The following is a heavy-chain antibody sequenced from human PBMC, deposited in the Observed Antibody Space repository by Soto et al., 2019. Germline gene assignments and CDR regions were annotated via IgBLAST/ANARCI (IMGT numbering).Heavy chain of an antibody. J-gene: IGHJ4*02. CDR2: IHSGGTT. CDR3: ARGPSGDKVDY. V-gene: IGHV4-30-4*01. Sequence: QVQLQEPGPGLVEPSHTLSLTCTVSGASISNGYYSWSWIRQSPGTGLEWIGHIHSGGTTYSNPSLKSRLTISVDMSKNQFSLKLSSLTAADTAVYYCARGPSGDKVDYWGQGTLVTVSS. D-gene: IGHD1-26*01. CDR1: GASISNGYYS.